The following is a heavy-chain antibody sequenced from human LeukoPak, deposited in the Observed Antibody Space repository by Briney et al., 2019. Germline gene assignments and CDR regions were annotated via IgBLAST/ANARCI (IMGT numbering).Heavy chain of an antibody. CDR3: ARDSSYYYDSSGYYTLDY. CDR2: VIPIFGTA. V-gene: IGHV1-69*13. Sequence: GASVKVSCKAPGGTFSSYAISWVRQAPGQGLEWMGGVIPIFGTANYAQKFQGRVTITADESTSTAYMELSSLRSEDTAVYYCARDSSYYYDSSGYYTLDYWGQGTLVTVSS. CDR1: GGTFSSYA. J-gene: IGHJ4*02. D-gene: IGHD3-22*01.